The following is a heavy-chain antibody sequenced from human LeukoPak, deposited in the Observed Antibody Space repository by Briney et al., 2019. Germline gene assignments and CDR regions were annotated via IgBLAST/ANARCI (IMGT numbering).Heavy chain of an antibody. CDR2: IYYSGST. J-gene: IGHJ4*02. D-gene: IGHD3-9*01. CDR1: GGSISSYY. CDR3: ARMGRYFDWLLPDY. V-gene: IGHV4-59*01. Sequence: SETLSLTCTVSGGSISSYYWSWIRQPPGKGLEWIGYIYYSGSTNYNPSLKRRVTISVDTSKKQFSLKLSSVTAADTAVYYCARMGRYFDWLLPDYWGQGTLVTVSS.